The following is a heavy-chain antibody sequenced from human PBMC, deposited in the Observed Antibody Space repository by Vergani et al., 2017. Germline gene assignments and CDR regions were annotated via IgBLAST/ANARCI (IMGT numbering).Heavy chain of an antibody. D-gene: IGHD2-8*01. CDR2: MNPNSGNT. J-gene: IGHJ4*02. V-gene: IGHV1-8*02. CDR3: AICTNGVCYYFDY. Sequence: QVQLVQSGAEVKKPGSSVKVSCKASGGTFSSYAISWVRQATGQGLEWMGWMNPNSGNTGYAQNFKGRVTMTRNTSISTAYMELSSLRSEGTALYYCAICTNGVCYYFDYWGQGTLVTVSS. CDR1: GGTFSSYA.